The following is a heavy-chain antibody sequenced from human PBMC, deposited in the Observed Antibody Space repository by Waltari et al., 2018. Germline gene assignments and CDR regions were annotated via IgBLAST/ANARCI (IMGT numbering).Heavy chain of an antibody. CDR1: GGTFSSYA. V-gene: IGHV1-69*01. D-gene: IGHD3-16*01. CDR3: ARATYDYVWGNYGMDV. Sequence: QVQLVQSGAEVKKPGSSVKVSCKASGGTFSSYAISWVRQAPGQGLEWMGGIIPIFGTANYGQKFQGRVTSTADESTSTAYMELSSRRSEDTAVYYCARATYDYVWGNYGMDVWGQGTTVTVSS. J-gene: IGHJ6*02. CDR2: IIPIFGTA.